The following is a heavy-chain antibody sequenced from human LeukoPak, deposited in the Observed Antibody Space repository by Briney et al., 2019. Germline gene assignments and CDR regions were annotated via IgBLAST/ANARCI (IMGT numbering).Heavy chain of an antibody. CDR1: GYTFTNYH. CDR3: ARYGHSPFFDY. V-gene: IGHV1-46*01. CDR2: INPSGGST. Sequence: GASVKVSCKASGYTFTNYHMNWARQAPGQGLEWMGIINPSGGSTTNAQKFQGRVIMTRDMSTSTVYMELSSLRSEDTAVYFCARYGHSPFFDYWGQGTLVIVSS. D-gene: IGHD4-17*01. J-gene: IGHJ4*02.